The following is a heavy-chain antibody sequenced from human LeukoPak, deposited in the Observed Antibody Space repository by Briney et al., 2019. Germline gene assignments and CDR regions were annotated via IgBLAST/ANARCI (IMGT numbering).Heavy chain of an antibody. Sequence: SQTLSLTCAVSGGSISSGGYSWSWIRQPPGKGLEWIGSIYHSGSTYYNPSLKSRVTISVDTSKNQFSLKLSSVTAADTAVYYCARVAVGATNDFDYWGQGTLVTVSS. CDR3: ARVAVGATNDFDY. V-gene: IGHV4-30-2*03. J-gene: IGHJ4*02. CDR1: GGSISSGGYS. CDR2: IYHSGST. D-gene: IGHD1-26*01.